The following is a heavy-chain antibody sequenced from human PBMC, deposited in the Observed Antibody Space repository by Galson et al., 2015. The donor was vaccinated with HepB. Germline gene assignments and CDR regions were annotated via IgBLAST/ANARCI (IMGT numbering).Heavy chain of an antibody. Sequence: SLRLSCAASGFTFSSYAMHWVRQAPGKGLEYVSAISSNGGSTYYADSVKGRFTISRDNSKNTLYLQMGSLRAEDMAVYYCARDHSSSWETYYFDYWGQGTLVTVSS. CDR3: ARDHSSSWETYYFDY. CDR2: ISSNGGST. V-gene: IGHV3-64*02. J-gene: IGHJ4*02. D-gene: IGHD6-13*01. CDR1: GFTFSSYA.